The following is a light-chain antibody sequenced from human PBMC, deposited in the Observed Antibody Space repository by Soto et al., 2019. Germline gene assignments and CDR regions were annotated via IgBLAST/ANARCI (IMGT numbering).Light chain of an antibody. J-gene: IGLJ1*01. Sequence: QPVLTQPASVSGSPGQSITISCTGTSSDIGDLVSWYEQHPGRAPKLIIYAVTNRPSGVSNRFSGSKSGNTASLTISGLQAEDEADFYCSSYTSSSTFYVFGSGTKLTVL. CDR2: AVT. V-gene: IGLV2-14*01. CDR1: SSDIGDL. CDR3: SSYTSSSTFYV.